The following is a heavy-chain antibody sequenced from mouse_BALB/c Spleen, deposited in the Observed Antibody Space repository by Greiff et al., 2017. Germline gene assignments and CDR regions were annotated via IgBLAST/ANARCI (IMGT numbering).Heavy chain of an antibody. CDR2: INPSSGYT. CDR1: GYTFTSYT. V-gene: IGHV1-4*01. J-gene: IGHJ4*01. CDR3: ARKAVYYYAMDY. Sequence: QVQLQQSGAELARPGASVKMSCKASGYTFTSYTMHWVKQRPGQGLEWIGYINPSSGYTNYNQKFKDKATLTADKSSSTAYMQLSSLTSEDSAVYYCARKAVYYYAMDYWGQGTSVTVSS.